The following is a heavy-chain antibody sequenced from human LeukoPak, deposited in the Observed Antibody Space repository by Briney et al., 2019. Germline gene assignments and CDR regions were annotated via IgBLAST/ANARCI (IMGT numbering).Heavy chain of an antibody. D-gene: IGHD3-3*01. J-gene: IGHJ4*02. CDR1: GFTFSDYY. CDR3: ARGYTTKQRYDFWSGYYTGRIGDLDY. V-gene: IGHV3-11*04. CDR2: ISSSGSTI. Sequence: GGSLRLSCAASGFTFSDYYMSWIRQAPGKGLEWVSYISSSGSTIYYADSVKGRFTISRDNAKNSLYLQMNSLRAEDTAVYYCARGYTTKQRYDFWSGYYTGRIGDLDYWGQGTLVTVSS.